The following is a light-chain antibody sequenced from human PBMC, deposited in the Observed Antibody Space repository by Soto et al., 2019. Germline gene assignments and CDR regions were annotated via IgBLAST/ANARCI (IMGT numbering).Light chain of an antibody. CDR2: GAS. J-gene: IGKJ4*01. V-gene: IGKV3-20*01. CDR3: LQYGISPLT. Sequence: EIVLTQSPGTLSLSPGERATLSCRASQSVSSSYLAWYQQKPGQAPRPLIYGASSRATGIPDRFSGSGSGTDFTLSISRLEPEDFAVYSCLQYGISPLTFGGGTKVEIK. CDR1: QSVSSSY.